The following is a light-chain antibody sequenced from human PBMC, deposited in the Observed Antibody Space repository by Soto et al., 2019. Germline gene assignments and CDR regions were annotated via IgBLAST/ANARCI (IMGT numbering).Light chain of an antibody. Sequence: QSVLTQPPSGYGTPGQTVSISCSGSTSNNGNNFVYWYQQFPGTAPKLLIYRNDQRPSGVPDRFSASKSGTSASLAISGLRSEDEATYYCAAWDDSLSSRLFGGGTKLTVL. CDR1: TSNNGNNF. CDR2: RND. V-gene: IGLV1-47*01. CDR3: AAWDDSLSSRL. J-gene: IGLJ3*02.